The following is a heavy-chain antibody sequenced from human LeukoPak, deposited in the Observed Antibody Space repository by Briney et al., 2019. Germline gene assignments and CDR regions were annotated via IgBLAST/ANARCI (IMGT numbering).Heavy chain of an antibody. CDR1: GFTFSNAW. CDR3: TLDIVAAYFDY. CDR2: IKNKTDGGTT. J-gene: IGHJ4*02. Sequence: GGSLRLSCAASGFTFSNAWMSWVRQAPGKGLEWGGRIKNKTDGGTTDYAAPVKGRFTISRDDSKNTLFLQMNSLTTEDTAVYYCTLDIVAAYFDYWGQGTLVTVSS. V-gene: IGHV3-15*05. D-gene: IGHD5-12*01.